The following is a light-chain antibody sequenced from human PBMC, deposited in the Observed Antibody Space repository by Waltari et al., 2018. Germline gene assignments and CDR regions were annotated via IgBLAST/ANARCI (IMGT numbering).Light chain of an antibody. CDR3: CSYAGDTTPVV. J-gene: IGLJ2*01. CDR2: GDT. V-gene: IGLV2-23*01. Sequence: QSALTQPASVSGSPGQSITISCTGTSSDVGGYDLVSWYQQHPDKAPKLMIYGDTHRPSGVSDRFSGSRSGNTASLTISGLQAEDEADYYCCSYAGDTTPVVFGGGTKVTVL. CDR1: SSDVGGYDL.